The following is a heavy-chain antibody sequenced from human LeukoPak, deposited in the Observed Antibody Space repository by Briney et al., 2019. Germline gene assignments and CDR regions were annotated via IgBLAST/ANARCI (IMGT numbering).Heavy chain of an antibody. Sequence: ASVKVSCKASGYTSISYAMHWVRQAPGQRLEWMGWINAGNGNTKYSQKFQGRVTITRDTSASTAYMELSSLRSEDTAVYYCARKYYDSSGYYSHFDYWGQGTLVTVSS. D-gene: IGHD3-22*01. CDR2: INAGNGNT. J-gene: IGHJ4*02. CDR1: GYTSISYA. V-gene: IGHV1-3*01. CDR3: ARKYYDSSGYYSHFDY.